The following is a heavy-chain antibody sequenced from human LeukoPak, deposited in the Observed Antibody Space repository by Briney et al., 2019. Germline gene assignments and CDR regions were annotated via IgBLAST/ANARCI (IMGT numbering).Heavy chain of an antibody. V-gene: IGHV3-15*06. Sequence: GGSLRLSCAGSGFTFSDVWLSWVRQAPGKGLEWVGRIKSKRDGATTNYAAPVNGRFTISRDHSTNTLYLQLNSLKIEDTAVYYYTAYCTGCAFYSRRGYYFDYWGQGTLLTVAS. CDR1: GFTFSDVW. CDR2: IKSKRDGATT. CDR3: TAYCTGCAFYSRRGYYFDY. J-gene: IGHJ4*02. D-gene: IGHD2-8*02.